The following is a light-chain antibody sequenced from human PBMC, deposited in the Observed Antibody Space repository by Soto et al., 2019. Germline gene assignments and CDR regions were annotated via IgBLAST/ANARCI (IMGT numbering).Light chain of an antibody. CDR1: QSVNSN. CDR3: NQCTEWPWT. CDR2: GTS. J-gene: IGKJ1*01. V-gene: IGKV3-15*01. Sequence: EIVMAQTPATLPLSRGERATLSCRASQSVNSNLAWYQQKAGQAPRLLIYGTSTRATGIPARFSGSGSGTDFTLTISSLQSEDFAVYYCNQCTEWPWTFGQGTKVDIK.